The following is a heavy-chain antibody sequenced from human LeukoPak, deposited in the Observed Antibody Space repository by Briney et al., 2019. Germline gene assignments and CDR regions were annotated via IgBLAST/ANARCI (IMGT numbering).Heavy chain of an antibody. V-gene: IGHV3-48*03. CDR2: ISSSGSTI. CDR1: GFTFSSYE. Sequence: GGSLRLSCAASGFTFSSYEMNWVRQAPGKGLEWVSYISSSGSTIYYADSVKGRFTISRDNAKNSLYLQMNSLRAEDTAVYYCARDSVLRYFDWSSPVDYFDYWGQGTLVTVSS. CDR3: ARDSVLRYFDWSSPVDYFDY. D-gene: IGHD3-9*01. J-gene: IGHJ4*02.